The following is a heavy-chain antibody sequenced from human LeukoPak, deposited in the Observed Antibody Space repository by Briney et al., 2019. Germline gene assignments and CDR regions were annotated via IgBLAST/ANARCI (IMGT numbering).Heavy chain of an antibody. CDR1: GFTFSSYA. Sequence: PGGSLRLSCAASGFTFSSYAMSWVRQAPGKGLEWVSAISGSGGSTYYADSVKGRFTISRDNSENTLYLQMNSLRAEDTAVYYCAKIPSDYNYFDYWGQGTLVTVSS. V-gene: IGHV3-23*01. CDR2: ISGSGGST. CDR3: AKIPSDYNYFDY. J-gene: IGHJ4*02. D-gene: IGHD4-11*01.